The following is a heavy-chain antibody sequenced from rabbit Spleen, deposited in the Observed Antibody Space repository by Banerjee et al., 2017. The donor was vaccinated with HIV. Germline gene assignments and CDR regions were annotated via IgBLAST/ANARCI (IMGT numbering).Heavy chain of an antibody. CDR1: GFSFSSSYW. V-gene: IGHV1S40*01. CDR2: IDAGSDGT. CDR3: ARDTATSFSTYGMDL. Sequence: QSLEESGGDLVKPGASLTLTCTASGFSFSSSYWICWVRQAPGKGLEWIACIDAGSDGTYYATWAKGRFTISRPWSTTVTLQMTSLTAADTATYFCARDTATSFSTYGMDLWGPGTLVTVS. J-gene: IGHJ6*01. D-gene: IGHD1-1*01.